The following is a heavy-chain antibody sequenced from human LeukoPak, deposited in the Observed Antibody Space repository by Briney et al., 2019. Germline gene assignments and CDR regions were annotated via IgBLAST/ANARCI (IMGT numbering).Heavy chain of an antibody. V-gene: IGHV4-59*01. CDR1: GGSISSYY. CDR3: ARGTGGDFDY. Sequence: SETLCLTCTVSGGSISSYYWSWIRQPPGKGLEWIGYIYYSGSTNYNPSLKSRVTISVDTSKNQFSLKLSSVTAADTAVYYCARGTGGDFDYWGQGTLVTVSS. J-gene: IGHJ4*02. D-gene: IGHD3-16*01. CDR2: IYYSGST.